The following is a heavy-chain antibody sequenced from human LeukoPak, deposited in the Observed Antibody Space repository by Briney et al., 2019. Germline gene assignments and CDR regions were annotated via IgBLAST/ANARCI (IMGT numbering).Heavy chain of an antibody. CDR3: ARGPLRLRFLEGPYFDY. V-gene: IGHV1-69*05. J-gene: IGHJ4*02. Sequence: GASVKVSCKASGGTFSSYAISWVRQAPGQGLEWMGGIIPIFGTANYAQKFQGRVTITTDESTSTAYMELSSLRSEDTAVYYCARGPLRLRFLEGPYFDYWGQGTLVTVSS. D-gene: IGHD3-3*01. CDR1: GGTFSSYA. CDR2: IIPIFGTA.